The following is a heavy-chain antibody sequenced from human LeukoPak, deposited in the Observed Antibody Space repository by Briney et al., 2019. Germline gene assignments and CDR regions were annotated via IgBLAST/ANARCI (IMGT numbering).Heavy chain of an antibody. CDR2: ISGSGGNT. CDR1: GFTFSNFG. J-gene: IGHJ4*02. V-gene: IGHV3-23*01. CDR3: AKGVGATTWGFDY. Sequence: GGSLRLSCAASGFTFSNFGMSWVRQAPGKGLEWVSVISGSGGNTYYADSVKGRFTISRDNSKNTLYLQMNSLRAEDTAVYYCAKGVGATTWGFDYWGQGTLVTVSS. D-gene: IGHD1-26*01.